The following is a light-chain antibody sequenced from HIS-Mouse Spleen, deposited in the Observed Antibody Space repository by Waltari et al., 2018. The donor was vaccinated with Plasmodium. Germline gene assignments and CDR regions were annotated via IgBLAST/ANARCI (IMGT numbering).Light chain of an antibody. CDR3: YSAADNNLV. J-gene: IGLJ3*02. CDR1: VLAKKN. CDR2: KDS. Sequence: SYELTQPSSVSVSPGQTARIPCPGDVLAKKNDRWFQQKQVQAPVLVIYKDSERPSGIPERFSGSSSGTTVTLTISGAQVEDEADYYCYSAADNNLVFGGGTKLTVL. V-gene: IGLV3-27*01.